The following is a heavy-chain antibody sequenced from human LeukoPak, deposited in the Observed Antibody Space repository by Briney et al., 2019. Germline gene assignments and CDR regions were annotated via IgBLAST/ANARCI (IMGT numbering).Heavy chain of an antibody. D-gene: IGHD6-19*01. Sequence: ASVKVSCKASGYTFTSSGICWVRQAPGQGLEWMGWVSAYNGDTNYAQKFQGRVTMTRDTSISTAYMELSRLRSDDTAVYYCARDIGVAVAGTLDYWGQGTLVTVSS. CDR2: VSAYNGDT. CDR3: ARDIGVAVAGTLDY. V-gene: IGHV1-18*01. J-gene: IGHJ4*02. CDR1: GYTFTSSG.